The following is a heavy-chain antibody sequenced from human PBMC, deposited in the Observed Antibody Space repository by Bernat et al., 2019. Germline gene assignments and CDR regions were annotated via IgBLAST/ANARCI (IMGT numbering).Heavy chain of an antibody. J-gene: IGHJ3*01. CDR2: IDWHDDK. CDR1: GFSLSTSGIC. V-gene: IGHV2-70*15. CDR3: ARVIVALPVGGAFDV. Sequence: QVTLRESGPALVKPTQTLTLTCSFSGFSLSTSGICVSWVRQPPGKALEWLARIDWHDDKYYSTSLKTRLTISKDTSKNQVVLTMTNMDPVDTATYYCARVIVALPVGGAFDVWGQGTMVTVSS. D-gene: IGHD6-6*01.